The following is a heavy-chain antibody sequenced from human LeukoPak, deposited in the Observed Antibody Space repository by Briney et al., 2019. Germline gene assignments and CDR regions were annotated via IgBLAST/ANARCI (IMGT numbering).Heavy chain of an antibody. CDR1: GYTFNGYY. CDR2: INPNSGGT. V-gene: IGHV1-2*02. Sequence: ASVKVSCKASGYTFNGYYMNWVRQAPGQGLEWMGWINPNSGGTKYAQKFQGRVTMTRDTSISTAYMELSRLRSDDTAVYYCARVQTWNDARDAFDIWGQGTMVTVSS. J-gene: IGHJ3*02. CDR3: ARVQTWNDARDAFDI. D-gene: IGHD1-1*01.